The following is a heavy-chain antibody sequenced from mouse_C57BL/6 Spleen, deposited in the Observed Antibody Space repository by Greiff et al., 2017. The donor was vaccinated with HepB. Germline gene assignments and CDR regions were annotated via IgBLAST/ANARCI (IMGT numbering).Heavy chain of an antibody. J-gene: IGHJ1*03. CDR1: GFTFSDYG. CDR2: ISSGSSTI. V-gene: IGHV5-17*01. D-gene: IGHD1-1*01. Sequence: EVKLVESGGGLVKPGGSLKLSCAASGFTFSDYGMHWVRQAPEKGLEWVAYISSGSSTIYYADTVKGRFTISRDNAKNTLFLQMTSLRSEDTAMYYCARGSYGSSPWYFDVWGTGTTVTVSS. CDR3: ARGSYGSSPWYFDV.